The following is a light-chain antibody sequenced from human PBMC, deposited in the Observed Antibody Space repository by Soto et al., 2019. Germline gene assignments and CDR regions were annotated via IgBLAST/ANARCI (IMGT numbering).Light chain of an antibody. CDR2: GAS. CDR1: QSISSN. J-gene: IGKJ2*01. CDR3: QQYSSWPPYT. Sequence: EIVMTQSPATLSVSPGERATLSCRASQSISSNLAWYQQKPGQAPRLLIYGASTRATEIPDRFSGSGSGTEFTLTISSLQSEDFAIYYCQQYSSWPPYTFGQETKLEIK. V-gene: IGKV3-15*01.